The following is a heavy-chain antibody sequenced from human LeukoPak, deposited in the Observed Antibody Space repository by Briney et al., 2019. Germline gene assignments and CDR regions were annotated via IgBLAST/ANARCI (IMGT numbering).Heavy chain of an antibody. CDR3: ARASYGYYYMDV. J-gene: IGHJ6*03. CDR2: INSRSSYI. V-gene: IGHV3-21*01. Sequence: PGGSLRLSCAASGFNFSSYSMNWVRQAPGKGLEWVSSINSRSSYIYYADSVKGRFTISRDNAKNSLYLQMNSLRAEDTAVYYCARASYGYYYMDVWGKGTTVTVSS. D-gene: IGHD4-17*01. CDR1: GFNFSSYS.